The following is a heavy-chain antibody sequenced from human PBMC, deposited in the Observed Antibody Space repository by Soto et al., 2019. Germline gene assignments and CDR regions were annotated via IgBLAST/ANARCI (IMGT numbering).Heavy chain of an antibody. CDR2: ISGSGGST. V-gene: IGHV3-23*01. J-gene: IGHJ4*02. CDR3: VKDRYYYDSSGYF. CDR1: GFTCSSYA. Sequence: PGGSLRLSCAASGFTCSSYAMSWVRQSPGKGLEWVSAISGSGGSTYYADSVKGRFTISRDNSKNTLYLQMNSLRAEDTAVYYCVKDRYYYDSSGYFWGPGTLVTVSS. D-gene: IGHD3-22*01.